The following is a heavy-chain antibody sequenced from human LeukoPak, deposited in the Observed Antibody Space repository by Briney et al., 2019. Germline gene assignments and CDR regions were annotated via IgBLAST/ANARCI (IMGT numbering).Heavy chain of an antibody. CDR1: GFTFSSYE. V-gene: IGHV3-66*01. CDR2: IYSGGST. CDR3: ARSDLVTNAFDI. Sequence: GRSLRLSCAASGFTFSSYEMNWVRQAPGKGLEWVSVIYSGGSTYYADSVKGRFTISRDNSKNTLYLQMNSLRAEDTAVYYCARSDLVTNAFDIWGQGTMVTVSS. J-gene: IGHJ3*02. D-gene: IGHD2-21*01.